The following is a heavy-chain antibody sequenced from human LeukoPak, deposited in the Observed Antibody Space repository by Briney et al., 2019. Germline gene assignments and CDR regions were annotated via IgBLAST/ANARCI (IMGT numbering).Heavy chain of an antibody. CDR1: GFTFSDYY. Sequence: PGGSLRLSCAASGFTFSDYYMSWIRQAPGKGLEWVSYISSSSSNIYYADSVKGRFTISRDNAKNSLYLQMNSLRDDDTAVYYCARPPRGYCSSSSCYYGYWGQGTLVTVSS. D-gene: IGHD2-2*01. V-gene: IGHV3-11*04. J-gene: IGHJ4*02. CDR3: ARPPRGYCSSSSCYYGY. CDR2: ISSSSSNI.